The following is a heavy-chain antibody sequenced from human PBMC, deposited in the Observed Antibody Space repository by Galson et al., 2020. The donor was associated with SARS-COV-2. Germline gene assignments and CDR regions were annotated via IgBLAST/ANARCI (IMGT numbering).Heavy chain of an antibody. Sequence: ASVKVSCKASGYTFSIYGINWVRQAPGHGLEWMGCISAYNGYTDYAPRFQGRVTMTTDTSTTTAYMELRSLRSDDTAVYYCAKDRRVGASDSFDTWGQGTLVAVSS. CDR2: ISAYNGYT. CDR1: GYTFSIYG. V-gene: IGHV1-18*01. J-gene: IGHJ4*02. CDR3: AKDRRVGASDSFDT. D-gene: IGHD1-26*01.